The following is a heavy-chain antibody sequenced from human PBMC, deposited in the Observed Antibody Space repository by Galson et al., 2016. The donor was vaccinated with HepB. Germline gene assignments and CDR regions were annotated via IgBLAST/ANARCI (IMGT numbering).Heavy chain of an antibody. CDR2: MPPDGSEA. Sequence: SLRLSCAASGFTFSSFWMHWVRQAPGKGLVWVSRMPPDGSEAHYADSVEGRFTISGDNAKNSLYLQMNNLRAGDTAVYYCVRFYCSSGSCYLDYWGQGTLVTVSS. CDR1: GFTFSSFW. CDR3: VRFYCSSGSCYLDY. D-gene: IGHD2-15*01. J-gene: IGHJ4*02. V-gene: IGHV3-74*01.